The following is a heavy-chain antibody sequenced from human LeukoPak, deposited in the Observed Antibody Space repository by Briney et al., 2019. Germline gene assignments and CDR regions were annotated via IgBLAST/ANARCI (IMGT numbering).Heavy chain of an antibody. J-gene: IGHJ3*02. D-gene: IGHD1-26*01. CDR1: GYSFTSYW. Sequence: GESLQISCKGSGYSFTSYWVGWVRQMPGKGLEWMGIIYPRDSDTRYSPSFQGQVTISADKSISTAYLQWSSLKASDTAMYFCARRQVGTDALDIWGQGTMVTVSS. V-gene: IGHV5-51*01. CDR2: IYPRDSDT. CDR3: ARRQVGTDALDI.